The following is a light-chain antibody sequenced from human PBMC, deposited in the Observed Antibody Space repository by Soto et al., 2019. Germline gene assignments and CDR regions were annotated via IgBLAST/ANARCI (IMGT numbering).Light chain of an antibody. Sequence: IVMTQSPATLSVSPGERATLSCRASQSINSKLAWYQQKPGQAPRLLIYGASTRATGIPVRFSGSGSGTEFTLTITSLQSEDFAVYYCQEYNNWRPFTFGGGTKVEIK. CDR1: QSINSK. CDR3: QEYNNWRPFT. J-gene: IGKJ4*01. V-gene: IGKV3-15*01. CDR2: GAS.